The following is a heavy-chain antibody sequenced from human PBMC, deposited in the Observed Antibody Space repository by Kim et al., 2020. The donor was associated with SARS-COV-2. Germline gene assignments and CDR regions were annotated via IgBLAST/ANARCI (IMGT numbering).Heavy chain of an antibody. CDR1: GFTFSSYA. J-gene: IGHJ4*02. Sequence: GGSLRLSCAASGFTFSSYAMSWVRQAPGKGLEWVSAISGSGGSTYYADSVKGRFTISRDNSKNTLYLQMNSLRAEDTAVYYCAKDDILTGEGLYFDYWGQGTLVTVSS. V-gene: IGHV3-23*01. CDR3: AKDDILTGEGLYFDY. CDR2: ISGSGGST. D-gene: IGHD3-9*01.